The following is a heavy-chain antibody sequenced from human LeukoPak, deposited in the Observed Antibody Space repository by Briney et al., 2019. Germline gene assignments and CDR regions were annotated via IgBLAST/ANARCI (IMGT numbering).Heavy chain of an antibody. J-gene: IGHJ4*02. Sequence: SETLSLTCTVSGGSISTYYWSWIRQPPGKGLEWIGYIYYSGISNYNPSLKSRVTISVDTSKNQFSLRLSSVTAADTAVYYCARVNSGSYDFWSGYYSYYFDYWGQGTLVSVSS. D-gene: IGHD3-3*01. CDR2: IYYSGIS. V-gene: IGHV4-59*01. CDR3: ARVNSGSYDFWSGYYSYYFDY. CDR1: GGSISTYY.